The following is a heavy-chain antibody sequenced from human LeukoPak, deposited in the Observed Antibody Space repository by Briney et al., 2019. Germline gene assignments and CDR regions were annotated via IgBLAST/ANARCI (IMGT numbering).Heavy chain of an antibody. CDR3: ARVSDPVITMVRGAPPYFDY. CDR2: IIPIFGTA. J-gene: IGHJ4*02. V-gene: IGHV1-69*13. D-gene: IGHD3-10*01. Sequence: SVKVSCKASGGTFSSYANNWVRQPPGQGLEWMGVIIPIFGTANYAQKFQGRVTMTADESTSTAYMELSSLRSEDSAVYYCARVSDPVITMVRGAPPYFDYWGQGTLVTVSS. CDR1: GGTFSSYA.